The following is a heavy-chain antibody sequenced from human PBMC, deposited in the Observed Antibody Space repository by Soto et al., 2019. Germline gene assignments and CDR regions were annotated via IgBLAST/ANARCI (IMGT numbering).Heavy chain of an antibody. J-gene: IGHJ4*02. CDR2: IYYSGST. D-gene: IGHD3-22*01. CDR3: ARALLRDSSGYYSAFDY. V-gene: IGHV4-59*07. CDR1: GGSISSYY. Sequence: QVQLQESGPGLVKPSDTLSLTCTVSGGSISSYYWSWIRQPPGKGLEWIGYIYYSGSTNYNPSLKSRVTISVDTSKNQFSLKLSSVTAADTAVYYCARALLRDSSGYYSAFDYWGQGTLVTVSS.